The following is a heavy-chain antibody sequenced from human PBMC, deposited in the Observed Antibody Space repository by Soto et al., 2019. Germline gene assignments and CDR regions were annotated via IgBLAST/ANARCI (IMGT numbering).Heavy chain of an antibody. Sequence: QVQLVQSGAEVKKPGSSVKVSCKASGGTFSSYAISWVRQAPGQGLEWMGGIIPIFGTANYAQKFQGRVTITADESTSTPYMELSSLRSEDTAVYYCARPRFSFVRKGSYNPYYFDYWGQGTLVTVSS. CDR3: ARPRFSFVRKGSYNPYYFDY. V-gene: IGHV1-69*01. CDR1: GGTFSSYA. CDR2: IIPIFGTA. J-gene: IGHJ4*02. D-gene: IGHD1-26*01.